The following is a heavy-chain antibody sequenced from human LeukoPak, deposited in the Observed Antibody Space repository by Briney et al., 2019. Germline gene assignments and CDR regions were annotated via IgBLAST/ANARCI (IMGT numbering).Heavy chain of an antibody. CDR3: ANDKSSSWYIYYAFDI. CDR2: ISGSGGST. Sequence: GGSLRLSCAASGFTFSSYAMSWVRQAPGKGLEWVSAISGSGGSTYYADSVKGRFTISRDNSKNTLYLQMNSLRAEDTAVYYCANDKSSSWYIYYAFDIWGQGTMVTVSS. V-gene: IGHV3-23*01. J-gene: IGHJ3*02. D-gene: IGHD6-13*01. CDR1: GFTFSSYA.